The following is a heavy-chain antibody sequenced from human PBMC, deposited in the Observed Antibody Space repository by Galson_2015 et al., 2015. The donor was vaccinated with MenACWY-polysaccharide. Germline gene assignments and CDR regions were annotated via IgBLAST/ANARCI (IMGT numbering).Heavy chain of an antibody. CDR3: ASTKAGTHYFEY. V-gene: IGHV1-8*02. Sequence: SVKVSCKASGYTFTGCFMHWIRQAPGQGLEWMGWMNPNSGNTGYAQKFQGRVTMTRNTSINTAYMELSSLTSEDTAVYYCASTKAGTHYFEYWGQGTLATVSS. D-gene: IGHD6-19*01. CDR2: MNPNSGNT. CDR1: GYTFTGCF. J-gene: IGHJ4*02.